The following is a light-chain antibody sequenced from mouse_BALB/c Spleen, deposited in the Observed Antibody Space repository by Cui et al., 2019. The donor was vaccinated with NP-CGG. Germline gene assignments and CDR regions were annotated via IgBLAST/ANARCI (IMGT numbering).Light chain of an antibody. CDR2: GTN. Sequence: QAVLTQESPLTTSPGETVTLTCRSSTGTVTTNNYANWVQGKPDHLFTGLIGGTNNRAPGVPARFSGSLIGDRAALTITGAQTEDEAIYFCALWYSNHWVFGGGTKLTVL. V-gene: IGLV1*01. CDR1: TGTVTTNNY. J-gene: IGLJ1*01. CDR3: ALWYSNHWV.